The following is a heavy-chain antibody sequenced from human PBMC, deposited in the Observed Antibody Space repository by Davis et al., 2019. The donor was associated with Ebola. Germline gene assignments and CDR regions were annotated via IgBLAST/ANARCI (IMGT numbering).Heavy chain of an antibody. J-gene: IGHJ6*04. CDR1: GGTFSSYT. Sequence: ASSVKVSCKASGGTFSSYTISWVRQAPGQGLEWMGGIIPIFGTANYAQKFQGRVTITADESTSTAYMELSSLRSEDTAVYYCARDRRQWLGTYYYYDGMDVWGKGTTVTVSS. CDR2: IIPIFGTA. V-gene: IGHV1-69*13. CDR3: ARDRRQWLGTYYYYDGMDV. D-gene: IGHD6-19*01.